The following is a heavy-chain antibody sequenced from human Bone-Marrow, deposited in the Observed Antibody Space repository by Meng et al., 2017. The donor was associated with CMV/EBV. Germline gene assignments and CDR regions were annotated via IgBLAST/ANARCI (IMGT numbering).Heavy chain of an antibody. V-gene: IGHV4-61*01. D-gene: IGHD6-13*01. CDR2: IYYSGST. CDR1: GGSVSSGSYY. Sequence: SETLSLTCTVSGGSVSSGSYYWSWIRQPPGKGLEWIGYIYYSGSTNYNPSLKSRVTISVDTSKNQFSLKLSSVTAADTAVYYCARRPRLRERQQLVLYYSDYWGQGTLVTVSS. J-gene: IGHJ4*02. CDR3: ARRPRLRERQQLVLYYSDY.